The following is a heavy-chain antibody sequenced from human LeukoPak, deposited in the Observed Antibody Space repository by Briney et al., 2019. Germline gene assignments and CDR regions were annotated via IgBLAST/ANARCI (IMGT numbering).Heavy chain of an antibody. D-gene: IGHD6-19*01. CDR2: IKQDGSEK. J-gene: IGHJ4*02. CDR3: ARDLYSSGWYSAETYYFDY. V-gene: IGHV3-7*03. CDR1: GFTFSSYW. Sequence: GGSLRLSCAASGFTFSSYWMSWVRQAPGKGLEWVANIKQDGSEKYYVDSVKGRFTISRDNAKNSLYLQMNGLRAEDTAVYYCARDLYSSGWYSAETYYFDYWGQGTLVTVSS.